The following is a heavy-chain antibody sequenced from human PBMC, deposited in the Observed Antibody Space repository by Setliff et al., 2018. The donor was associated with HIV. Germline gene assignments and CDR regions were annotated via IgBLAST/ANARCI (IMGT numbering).Heavy chain of an antibody. CDR3: ARLRPSVADRSYFDH. V-gene: IGHV4-38-2*01. J-gene: IGHJ4*02. CDR2: MCHGGNN. D-gene: IGHD6-19*01. Sequence: PSETLSLTCGVSVYSISSDYFWGWIRQPPGKGLEWFGNMCHGGNNNYKPSLKSRLTMSVDSSKNQFSLKVNSVTAADTAVYYCARLRPSVADRSYFDHWGQGTLVTVSS. CDR1: VYSISSDYF.